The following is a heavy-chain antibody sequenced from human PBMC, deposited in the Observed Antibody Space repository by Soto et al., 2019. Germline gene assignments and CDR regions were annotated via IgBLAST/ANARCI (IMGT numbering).Heavy chain of an antibody. CDR1: GFTFSSYA. Sequence: EVQLLESGGGLVQPGGSLRLSCAASGFTFSSYAMSWVRQAPGKGLEWVSAISGSGGSTYYADSVKGRFTISRDNSKNTLYLQMNSLRAEDTAVYYCAKEGSGGIAARLYYFDYWGQGTLVTVSS. D-gene: IGHD6-6*01. J-gene: IGHJ4*02. CDR2: ISGSGGST. CDR3: AKEGSGGIAARLYYFDY. V-gene: IGHV3-23*01.